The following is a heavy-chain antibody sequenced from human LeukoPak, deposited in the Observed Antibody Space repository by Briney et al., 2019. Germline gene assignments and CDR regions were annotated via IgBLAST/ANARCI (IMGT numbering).Heavy chain of an antibody. Sequence: PGGSLRLSCAASGFTFSAYGMHWVRQAPGKGLEWLAFVRYDGSNKYYADSVKGRFTISRDNSKNTLYLQMNSLRAEDTAVYYCARVERGYSYGPDAFDIWGQGTMVTVSS. CDR1: GFTFSAYG. J-gene: IGHJ3*02. V-gene: IGHV3-30*02. CDR3: ARVERGYSYGPDAFDI. D-gene: IGHD5-18*01. CDR2: VRYDGSNK.